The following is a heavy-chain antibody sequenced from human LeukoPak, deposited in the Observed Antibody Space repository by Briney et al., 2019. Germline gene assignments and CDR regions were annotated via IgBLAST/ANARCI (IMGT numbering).Heavy chain of an antibody. J-gene: IGHJ4*02. Sequence: KTSETLSLTCTVSGGSISSYYWGWIRQPPGKGLEWIGSIYYSGSTYYNPSLKSRVTISVDTSKNQFSLKLSSVTAADTAVYYCARLSVDYYDSSGLFDYWGQGTLVTVSS. D-gene: IGHD3-22*01. CDR2: IYYSGST. CDR3: ARLSVDYYDSSGLFDY. CDR1: GGSISSYY. V-gene: IGHV4-39*01.